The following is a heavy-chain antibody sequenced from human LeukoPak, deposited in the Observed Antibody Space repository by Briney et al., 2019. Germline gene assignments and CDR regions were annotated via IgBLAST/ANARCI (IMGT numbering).Heavy chain of an antibody. D-gene: IGHD3-3*01. V-gene: IGHV4-59*01. Sequence: SETLSLTCTVSGGSIMSYYWSWIRQPPGRGLEWIGYVYHSGSTNYNPSLQSRVIISVDTSKNRVSLKLNSVATADTAVYYCARSRVWSDYWGYFDFWGQGTLVTVSS. J-gene: IGHJ4*02. CDR3: ARSRVWSDYWGYFDF. CDR1: GGSIMSYY. CDR2: VYHSGST.